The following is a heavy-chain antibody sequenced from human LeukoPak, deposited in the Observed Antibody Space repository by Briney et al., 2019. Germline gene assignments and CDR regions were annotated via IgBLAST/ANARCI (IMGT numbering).Heavy chain of an antibody. CDR1: GFSFSDFY. V-gene: IGHV3-11*01. J-gene: IGHJ4*02. Sequence: GGSPRLSCAASGFSFSDFYMSWICQAPGMGLEWISYIGTRSNPIYYADSVKGRFTISRDDAKNSLYLQMNSLRDEDTAVYFCAREARGSGRDFDYWGQGTLVTVSS. CDR2: IGTRSNPI. D-gene: IGHD1-26*01. CDR3: AREARGSGRDFDY.